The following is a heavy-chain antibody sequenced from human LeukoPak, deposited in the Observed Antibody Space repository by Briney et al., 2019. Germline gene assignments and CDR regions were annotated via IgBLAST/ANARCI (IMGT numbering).Heavy chain of an antibody. D-gene: IGHD6-6*01. CDR2: ISGYSGNT. CDR3: ARGNEYSSSYYMDV. V-gene: IGHV1-18*01. J-gene: IGHJ6*03. CDR1: GYTFTSYG. Sequence: ASVKVSCKASGYTFTSYGVSWVRQAPEQGLEWMGWISGYSGNTNYAQKLQGRVTMTTDTSTRTAYMELRSLTSDDTAVYYCARGNEYSSSYYMDVWGKGTTVAVSS.